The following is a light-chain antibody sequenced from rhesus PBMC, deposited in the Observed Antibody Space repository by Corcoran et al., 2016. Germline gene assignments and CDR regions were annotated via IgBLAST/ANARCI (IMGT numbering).Light chain of an antibody. J-gene: IGKJ3*01. Sequence: DVQMTQSPSSLSASVGDRVTITCRASGNVHNYLNWYQQKPGKAPELLTYGASTWQSGVPSRFSGSGAGTDYTFTISSLRPEDVATYYCQQGYGTPFTFGPGTKLDIK. CDR3: QQGYGTPFT. CDR2: GAS. V-gene: IGKV1-74*01. CDR1: GNVHNY.